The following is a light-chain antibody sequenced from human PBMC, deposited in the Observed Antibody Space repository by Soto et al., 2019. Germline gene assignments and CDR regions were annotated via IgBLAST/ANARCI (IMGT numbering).Light chain of an antibody. CDR2: RND. J-gene: IGLJ2*01. CDR3: AAWDDSLNGVV. V-gene: IGLV1-44*01. CDR1: SSNIGSNT. Sequence: QSVLTHPPSASGTPGQRVTISCSGSSSNIGSNTVNWYQQLPGTAPKVLIYRNDQRPSGVPDRFSASKSGTSASLAISGPQSEDEAEYECAAWDDSLNGVVFGGGTKVTVL.